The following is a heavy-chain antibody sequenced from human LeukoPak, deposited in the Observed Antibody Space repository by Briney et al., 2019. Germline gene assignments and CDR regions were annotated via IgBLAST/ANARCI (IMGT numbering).Heavy chain of an antibody. V-gene: IGHV3-53*01. CDR3: AHLRGCYMDV. CDR2: IYSAGGT. D-gene: IGHD3-10*01. Sequence: PGGSLRLSCAASGFTFSNAWMSWVRQAPGKGLEWVSTIYSAGGTYYADSVKGRFTISRDNSNNTLYLQMNSLRAEDTAVYFCAHLRGCYMDVWGKGTTVTISS. CDR1: GFTFSNAW. J-gene: IGHJ6*03.